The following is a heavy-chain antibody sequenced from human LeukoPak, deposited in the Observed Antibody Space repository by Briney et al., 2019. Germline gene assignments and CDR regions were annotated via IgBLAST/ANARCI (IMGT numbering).Heavy chain of an antibody. CDR3: AKGSYYDSSGSFYFDY. CDR1: GFTFTSYW. D-gene: IGHD3-22*01. J-gene: IGHJ4*02. V-gene: IGHV3-23*01. Sequence: GGSLRLSCAGSGFTFTSYWMTWVRQAPGKGLEWVSGISGSGDNTYYADSVKGRFTISRDNSKNTLYVQVNSLGTEDTAAYYCAKGSYYDSSGSFYFDYWGQGTLVTVSS. CDR2: ISGSGDNT.